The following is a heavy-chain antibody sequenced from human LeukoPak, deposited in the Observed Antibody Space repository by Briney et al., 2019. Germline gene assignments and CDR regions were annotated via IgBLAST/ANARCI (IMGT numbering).Heavy chain of an antibody. J-gene: IGHJ4*02. D-gene: IGHD4-17*01. V-gene: IGHV3-23*01. CDR3: ATNTSNGDRYFDY. CDR1: GFTFSSYA. CDR2: ISPTTGTT. Sequence: GGSLSLSCAASGFTFSSYAMSWIRQAPGKGLEWLSAISPTTGTTFYADSVKGRFTISRDNSKNTLYLQMNILRAEDMAVYCCATNTSNGDRYFDYWGQGSLVTVSS.